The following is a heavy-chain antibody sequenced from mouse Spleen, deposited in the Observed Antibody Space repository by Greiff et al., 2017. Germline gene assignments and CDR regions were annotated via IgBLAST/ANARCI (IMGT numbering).Heavy chain of an antibody. CDR2: IRNKANGYTT. CDR3: ARYSFIYYSNYRQSYYFDY. V-gene: IGHV7-3*01. CDR1: GFTFTDYY. J-gene: IGHJ2*01. D-gene: IGHD2-5*01. Sequence: EVKVVESGGGLVQPGGSLSLSCAASGFTFTDYYMSWVRQPPGKALEWLGFIRNKANGYTTEYSASVKGRFTISRDNSQSILYLQMNALRAEDSATYYCARYSFIYYSNYRQSYYFDYWGQGTTLTVSS.